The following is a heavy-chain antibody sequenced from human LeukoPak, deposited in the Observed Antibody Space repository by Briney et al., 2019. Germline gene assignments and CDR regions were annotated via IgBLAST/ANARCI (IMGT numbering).Heavy chain of an antibody. V-gene: IGHV3-66*01. CDR2: IYSGGST. CDR3: ARAYREYYDSSGYYPD. CDR1: GFTVSSNY. J-gene: IGHJ4*02. Sequence: GGSLRLSCAASGFTVSSNYMSWVRQAPGKGLEWVSVIYSGGSTYYADSVKGRFTISRDNSKNTLYLQMNSLRAEDTAVYYCARAYREYYDSSGYYPDWGQGTLVTVSS. D-gene: IGHD3-22*01.